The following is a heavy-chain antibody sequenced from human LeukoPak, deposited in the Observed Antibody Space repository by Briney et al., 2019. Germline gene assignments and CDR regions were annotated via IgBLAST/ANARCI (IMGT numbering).Heavy chain of an antibody. CDR2: MNPNSGNT. CDR1: GYTFTSYD. V-gene: IGHV1-8*01. Sequence: ASVKVSCKASGYTFTSYDINWVRQAPGQGLEWMGWMNPNSGNTGYAQKFQGRVTMTRNTSISTAYMELSSLRSEDTAVYYCARSSSSWYSREGYWGQGTLVTVSS. D-gene: IGHD6-13*01. J-gene: IGHJ4*02. CDR3: ARSSSSWYSREGY.